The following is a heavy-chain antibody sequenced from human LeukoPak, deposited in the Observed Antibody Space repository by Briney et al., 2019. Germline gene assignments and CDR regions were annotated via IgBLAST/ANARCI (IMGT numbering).Heavy chain of an antibody. Sequence: GSLRLSCAASGFTFSNAWMSWVRQAPGKGLEWVGRIKSKTDGGTTDYAAPVKGRFTISRDDSKNTLYLQMNSLKTEDTAVYYCTTGAGGWHYFDYWGQGTLVTVSS. CDR2: IKSKTDGGTT. CDR3: TTGAGGWHYFDY. D-gene: IGHD6-19*01. CDR1: GFTFSNAW. J-gene: IGHJ4*02. V-gene: IGHV3-15*01.